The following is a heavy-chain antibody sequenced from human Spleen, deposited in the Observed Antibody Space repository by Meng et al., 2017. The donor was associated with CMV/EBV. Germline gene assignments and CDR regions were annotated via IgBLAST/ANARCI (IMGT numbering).Heavy chain of an antibody. V-gene: IGHV4-59*11. D-gene: IGHD3-22*01. CDR3: ASRGALYDSSGYYYD. CDR2: IYYSGST. Sequence: SETLSLTCTVSNGSISDHYWSWIRQPPGKGLEWIGYIYYSGSTNYNPSLESRVTISVDTSKNQLSLKLSSVTAADTAVYYCASRGALYDSSGYYYDWGQGTLVTVSS. CDR1: NGSISDHY. J-gene: IGHJ4*02.